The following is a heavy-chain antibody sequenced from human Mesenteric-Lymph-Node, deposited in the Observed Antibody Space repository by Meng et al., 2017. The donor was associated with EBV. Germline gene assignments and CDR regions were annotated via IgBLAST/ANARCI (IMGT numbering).Heavy chain of an antibody. Sequence: EGQLVGAGGGLVKPGGSLRLSCAASGFTFSNYNMNWVRQAPGMGLEWVSSISTSSNYIYYADSVKGRFTISRDNAKDSLYLQMNSLRAEDTAVYYCARDDYYYDSSAYACWGQGTLVTVSS. CDR2: ISTSSNYI. CDR3: ARDDYYYDSSAYAC. J-gene: IGHJ4*02. CDR1: GFTFSNYN. V-gene: IGHV3-21*01. D-gene: IGHD3-22*01.